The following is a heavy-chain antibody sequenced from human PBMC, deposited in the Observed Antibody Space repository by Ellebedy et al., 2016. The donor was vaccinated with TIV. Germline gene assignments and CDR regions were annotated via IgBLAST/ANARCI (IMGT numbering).Heavy chain of an antibody. V-gene: IGHV3-23*01. CDR3: ARDPVGVGPAFDV. J-gene: IGHJ3*01. CDR1: GYTFSSHA. Sequence: LSLTCAGSGYTFSSHAMSWVRQAPGKGLEWVSPITESGGNTYYADSVKGRFTISRDNSKDTLFLQMNSLRAEDTAIYFCARDPVGVGPAFDVWGQGTMVTVSS. CDR2: ITESGGNT. D-gene: IGHD4-23*01.